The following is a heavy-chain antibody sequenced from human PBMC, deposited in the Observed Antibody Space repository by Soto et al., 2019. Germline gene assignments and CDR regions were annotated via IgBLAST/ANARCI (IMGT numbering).Heavy chain of an antibody. CDR1: GVSITSYF. CDR3: ARDRRDGYKRYFDF. CDR2: ISFSGAT. V-gene: IGHV4-59*01. J-gene: IGHJ4*02. D-gene: IGHD5-18*01. Sequence: WETLSLTCTVSGVSITSYFWSWIRQTPGKGLDWIGSISFSGATYSNPSLKGRAALSVDTSENHLSLTLNSVTSADTAVYFCARDRRDGYKRYFDFWGQGNQVTVSS.